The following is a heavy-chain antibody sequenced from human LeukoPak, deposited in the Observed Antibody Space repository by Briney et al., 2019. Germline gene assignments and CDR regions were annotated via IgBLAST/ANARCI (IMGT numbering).Heavy chain of an antibody. CDR1: GFTFSSYA. Sequence: GGSLRLSCAASGFTFSSYAMGWVRQAPGKGLEWVSAISGSGGSTYYADSVKGRFTISRDNSKNTLYLQMNSLRAEDTAVYYCAKCAIAAAGNYYYYYGMDVWGQGTTVTVSS. V-gene: IGHV3-23*01. CDR2: ISGSGGST. J-gene: IGHJ6*02. CDR3: AKCAIAAAGNYYYYYGMDV. D-gene: IGHD6-13*01.